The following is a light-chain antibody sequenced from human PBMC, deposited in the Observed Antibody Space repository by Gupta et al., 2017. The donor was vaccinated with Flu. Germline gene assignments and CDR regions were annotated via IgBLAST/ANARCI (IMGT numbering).Light chain of an antibody. CDR2: VAS. V-gene: IGKV2-28*01. CDR3: KQELQTPYT. CDR1: QRRLHTNEYKY. Sequence: VTAGEPASISCSTSQRRLHTNEYKYVDWYVQKPGQSPQLLIYVASSRASGVPDRFSGSGSSTDFTLTISRVEAEDVGMYYCKQELQTPYTFGQGTKLDI. J-gene: IGKJ2*01.